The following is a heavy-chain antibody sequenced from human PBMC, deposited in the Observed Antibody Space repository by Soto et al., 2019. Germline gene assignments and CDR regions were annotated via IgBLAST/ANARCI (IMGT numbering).Heavy chain of an antibody. V-gene: IGHV2-5*02. Sequence: QITLKESGPTLVKPTQALTLTCTFSGFSLSTSGVGVGWIRQPPGKALEWLALIYWDDDKRYSPSLKSRLTITKDTSKNQVVLTMTNMDPVDTATYYCAHRPSYCSGGSCYSGFDYWGQGTLVTVSS. CDR1: GFSLSTSGVG. J-gene: IGHJ4*02. CDR2: IYWDDDK. D-gene: IGHD2-15*01. CDR3: AHRPSYCSGGSCYSGFDY.